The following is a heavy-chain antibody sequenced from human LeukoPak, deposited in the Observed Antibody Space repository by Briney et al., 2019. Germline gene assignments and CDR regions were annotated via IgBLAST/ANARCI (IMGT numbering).Heavy chain of an antibody. CDR1: GFTFSSYW. V-gene: IGHV3-48*04. J-gene: IGHJ3*02. CDR2: ITSSGSSI. CDR3: AREGALTVTKDAFDI. D-gene: IGHD4-17*01. Sequence: GGSLRLSCAASGFTFSSYWMSWVRQAPGKGLEWVSYITSSGSSIYYADSVKGRLTISRDNAKNSLYLQMNSLRAEDTAVYYCAREGALTVTKDAFDIWGQGTMVTVSS.